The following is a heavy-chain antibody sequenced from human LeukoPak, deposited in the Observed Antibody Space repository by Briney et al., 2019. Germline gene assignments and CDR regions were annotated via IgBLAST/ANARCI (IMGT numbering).Heavy chain of an antibody. CDR3: ARARRMLYEYTYFDY. D-gene: IGHD2-8*01. CDR1: GFTFSDYY. Sequence: GGSLRLSCAASGFTFSDYYMSWIRQAPGKGLEWVSYISSSGSTIYYADSVKGRFTISRGNAKNSLYLQMNSLRAEDTAVYYCARARRMLYEYTYFDYWGQGTLVTVSS. CDR2: ISSSGSTI. J-gene: IGHJ4*02. V-gene: IGHV3-11*04.